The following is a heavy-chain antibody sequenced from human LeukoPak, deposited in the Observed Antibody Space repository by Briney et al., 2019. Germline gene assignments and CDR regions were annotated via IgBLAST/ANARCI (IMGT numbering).Heavy chain of an antibody. D-gene: IGHD4-23*01. CDR3: AAWGVDYGGNFDYSDY. V-gene: IGHV4-4*02. CDR1: RGSIMTTHW. CDR2: IYHTGTT. J-gene: IGHJ4*02. Sequence: SKTLSLTCTVSRGSIMTTHWWSWVRQPPGKGLEWIGEIYHTGTTNYSPSLKSRLTISIDRSSNQFSLRLTSVTAADTATYYCAAWGVDYGGNFDYSDYWGQGTLVTVSS.